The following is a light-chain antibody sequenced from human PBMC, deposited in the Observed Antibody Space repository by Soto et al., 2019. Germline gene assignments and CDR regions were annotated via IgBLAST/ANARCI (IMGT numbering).Light chain of an antibody. Sequence: EIVMTQSPATLSVSPGERATLSCRASQSVSSKLAWYQQKPGQAPRLLIYAASTRATGIPARFSGSGSGTEFTLTITSLQSGDFAVYYCQQYSNWPPYTFGQGTKLEIK. CDR3: QQYSNWPPYT. J-gene: IGKJ2*01. CDR2: AAS. V-gene: IGKV3-15*01. CDR1: QSVSSK.